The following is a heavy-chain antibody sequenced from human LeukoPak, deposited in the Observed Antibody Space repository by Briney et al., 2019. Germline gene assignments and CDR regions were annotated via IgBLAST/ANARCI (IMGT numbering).Heavy chain of an antibody. V-gene: IGHV4-59*01. CDR1: GGSISSNY. Sequence: SETLSLTCTVSGGSISSNYCSWIRQPPGKGLEWIGYIYYSGSTKYNPSLKSRVTISVDASKTQFSLKLNSVTAADTAVYYCARGSLELYYFAYWGQGTLVTVSS. D-gene: IGHD1-7*01. CDR3: ARGSLELYYFAY. CDR2: IYYSGST. J-gene: IGHJ4*02.